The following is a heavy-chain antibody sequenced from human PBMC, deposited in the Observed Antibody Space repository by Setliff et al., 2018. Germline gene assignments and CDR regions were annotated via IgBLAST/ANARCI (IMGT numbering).Heavy chain of an antibody. CDR2: INHSGST. J-gene: IGHJ4*02. Sequence: SETLSLTCAVYGESFSGHYWSWIRQPPGKGLEWIGEINHSGSTNYNPSLKSRVTISVDASKNQFSLKLSSVAAADTAVYYCARGFDVCGGGACYTDGPYYFDYWGLGTLVTVS. CDR1: GESFSGHY. D-gene: IGHD2-21*02. V-gene: IGHV4-34*01. CDR3: ARGFDVCGGGACYTDGPYYFDY.